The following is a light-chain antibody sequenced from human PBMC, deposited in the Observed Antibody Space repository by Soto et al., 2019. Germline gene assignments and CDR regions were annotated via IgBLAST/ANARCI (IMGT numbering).Light chain of an antibody. CDR2: KAS. V-gene: IGKV1-5*03. CDR3: QQYYDWPIT. J-gene: IGKJ5*01. CDR1: QTISSW. Sequence: DIQMTQSPSPLSGSVGGRVTITFRASQTISSWLAWYQQKPGKAPKLLIYKASTLKSGVPSRFSGSGSGTEFTLTISSLQPDDFAVYYCQQYYDWPITFGQGTRLEIK.